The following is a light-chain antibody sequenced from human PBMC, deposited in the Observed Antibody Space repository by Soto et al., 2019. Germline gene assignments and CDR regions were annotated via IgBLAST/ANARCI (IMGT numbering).Light chain of an antibody. CDR2: AAS. J-gene: IGKJ1*01. Sequence: AIRMTQSPSSFSASTGDRVTITCRASQGISSYLAWYQQKPGKAPKLLIYAASTLQSEVPSRFSGSGSGTDFTLTISCLQSEDFATYYFQQYYSYPPWTFGQGTKVEIK. CDR1: QGISSY. V-gene: IGKV1-8*01. CDR3: QQYYSYPPWT.